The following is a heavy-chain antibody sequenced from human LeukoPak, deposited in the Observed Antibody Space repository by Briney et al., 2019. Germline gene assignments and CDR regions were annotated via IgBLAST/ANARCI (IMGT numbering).Heavy chain of an antibody. CDR3: ARGPTYCSSTSCRYYYYGMDV. Sequence: GRSLRLSCAASGFTFSSYAMHWVRQAPGKGLEWVAVISYDGSNKYYADSVKGRVTISRDNSKNTLYLQMNSLRAEDTAVYYCARGPTYCSSTSCRYYYYGMDVWGQGTTVTVSS. CDR1: GFTFSSYA. D-gene: IGHD2-2*01. V-gene: IGHV3-30*04. J-gene: IGHJ6*02. CDR2: ISYDGSNK.